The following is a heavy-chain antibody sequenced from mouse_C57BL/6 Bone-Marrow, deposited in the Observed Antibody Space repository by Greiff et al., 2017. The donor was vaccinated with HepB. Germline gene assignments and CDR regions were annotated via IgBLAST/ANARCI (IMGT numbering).Heavy chain of an antibody. V-gene: IGHV5S21*01. CDR2: ISSGGDYI. J-gene: IGHJ4*01. Sequence: EVQGVESGEGLVKPGGSLKLSCAASGFTFSSYAMSWVRQTPEKRLEWVAYISSGGDYIYYADTVKGRFTISRDNARNNLYLQMSHLKSEDTAMYYCARRLELGRAYYYAMDYWGQGTSVTVSS. CDR1: GFTFSSYA. D-gene: IGHD4-1*01. CDR3: ARRLELGRAYYYAMDY.